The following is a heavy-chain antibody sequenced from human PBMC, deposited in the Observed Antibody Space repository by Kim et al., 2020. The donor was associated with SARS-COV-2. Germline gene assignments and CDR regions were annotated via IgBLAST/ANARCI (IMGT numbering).Heavy chain of an antibody. J-gene: IGHJ5*02. D-gene: IGHD4-17*01. Sequence: SETLSLTCAVYGGSFSGYYWSWIRQPPGKGLEWIGEINHSGSTNYNPSLKSRVTISVDTSKNQFSLKLSSVTAADTAVYYCASGYGDYGTNWFDPWGQGT. CDR1: GGSFSGYY. V-gene: IGHV4-34*01. CDR3: ASGYGDYGTNWFDP. CDR2: INHSGST.